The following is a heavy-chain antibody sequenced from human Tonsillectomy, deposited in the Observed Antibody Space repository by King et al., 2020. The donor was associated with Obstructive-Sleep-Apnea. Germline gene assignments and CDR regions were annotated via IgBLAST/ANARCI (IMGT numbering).Heavy chain of an antibody. CDR1: GFTFSSYG. V-gene: IGHV3-33*01. CDR3: ARDLRDDVYYGSRYNWFDP. D-gene: IGHD3-10*01. CDR2: IWYEGSNK. Sequence: VQLVESGGGVVQPGRSLRLSCAASGFTFSSYGMHWVRQAPGKGLEWVAVIWYEGSNKYYSDSVKGRFTISRDNSKKTLYLQMNSLRAEDTAVDYCARDLRDDVYYGSRYNWFDPWGQGTLVTVSS. J-gene: IGHJ5*02.